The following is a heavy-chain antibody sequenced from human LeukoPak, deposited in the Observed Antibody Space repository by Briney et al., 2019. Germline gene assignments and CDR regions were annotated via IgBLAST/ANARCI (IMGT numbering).Heavy chain of an antibody. Sequence: SETLSRTSTGYGCSISSYYWIWLRQPPGKGLEWIGYIYYSGSTNYNPSLKSRVTISVDTSKNQFSLKLSSVTAADTAVYYSPRARQELGSFADYYYMDVWGKGTTVTVSS. D-gene: IGHD6-13*01. CDR1: GCSISSYY. J-gene: IGHJ6*03. CDR3: PRARQELGSFADYYYMDV. CDR2: IYYSGST. V-gene: IGHV4-59*01.